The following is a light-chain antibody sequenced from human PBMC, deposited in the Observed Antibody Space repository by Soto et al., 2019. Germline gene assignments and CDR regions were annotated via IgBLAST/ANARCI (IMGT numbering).Light chain of an antibody. CDR1: QSVTNY. CDR2: GAS. V-gene: IGKV3-20*01. CDR3: QQYGSSPWT. Sequence: EIFLTQSPDTLSLSPGERAPLTCRARQSVTNYIAWYQQKPGQAPRLLIYGASSRATGIPDRFSGSGSGTDFTLTISRMEPEDFAVYYCQQYGSSPWTFGQGTKVDIK. J-gene: IGKJ1*01.